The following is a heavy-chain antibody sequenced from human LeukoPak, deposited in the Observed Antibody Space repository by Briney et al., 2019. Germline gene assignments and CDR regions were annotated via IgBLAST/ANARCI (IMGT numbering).Heavy chain of an antibody. CDR3: AAGGSLNSYGYGN. CDR2: IVVGSGNT. Sequence: GASVKVSCKASGFTFTSSAVQWVRQARGQRLEWIGWIVVGSGNTNYAQKFQERVTITRDMSTSTAYMELSSLRSEDTAVYYCAAGGSLNSYGYGNWGQGTLVTVSP. CDR1: GFTFTSSA. D-gene: IGHD5-18*01. V-gene: IGHV1-58*01. J-gene: IGHJ4*02.